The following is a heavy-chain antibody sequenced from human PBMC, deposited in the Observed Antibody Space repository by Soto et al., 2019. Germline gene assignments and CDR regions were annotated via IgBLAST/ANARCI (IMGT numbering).Heavy chain of an antibody. J-gene: IGHJ4*02. CDR2: ISTGGGGT. Sequence: EVQLLESGGGLVQPGGSLRLSCAASGFTFSIYAMSWVRQAPGTGLEWVSGISTGGGGTYYADSAKGRFTISRDNSKNTLYLQMSSLRAEDTAIYYCAKDTGWYYFDYWGQGTLVTVSS. D-gene: IGHD1-1*01. CDR3: AKDTGWYYFDY. V-gene: IGHV3-23*01. CDR1: GFTFSIYA.